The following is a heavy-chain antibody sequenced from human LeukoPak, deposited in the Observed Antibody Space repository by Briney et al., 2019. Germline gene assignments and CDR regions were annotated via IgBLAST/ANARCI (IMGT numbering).Heavy chain of an antibody. Sequence: PSETLSLTCTVSDGSISTYYWSWTRQPAGKGLEWIGRIYTTGSTNYNPSLKSRVTMSVDTSKNQFSLKLSSVTAADTAVYYCARGGLPRENWFDPWSQGTLVTVSS. CDR1: DGSISTYY. CDR2: IYTTGST. CDR3: ARGGLPRENWFDP. J-gene: IGHJ5*02. D-gene: IGHD1-26*01. V-gene: IGHV4-4*07.